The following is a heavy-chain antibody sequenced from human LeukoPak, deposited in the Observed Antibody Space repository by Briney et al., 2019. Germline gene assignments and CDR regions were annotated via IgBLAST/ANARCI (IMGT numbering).Heavy chain of an antibody. CDR2: ISSSSSYI. V-gene: IGHV3-21*01. Sequence: GGSLRLSCAASGFIFSSYSMNWVRQAPGKGLEWVSSISSSSSYIYYADSVKGRFTISRDNAKNSLYLQMNSLRAEDTAVYYCAKDHSRPYYFDYWGQGTLVTVSS. D-gene: IGHD6-13*01. CDR1: GFIFSSYS. CDR3: AKDHSRPYYFDY. J-gene: IGHJ4*02.